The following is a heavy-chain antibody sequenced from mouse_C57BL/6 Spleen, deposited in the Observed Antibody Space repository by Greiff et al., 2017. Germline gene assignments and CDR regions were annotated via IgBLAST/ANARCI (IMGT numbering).Heavy chain of an antibody. CDR2: IHPNSGST. CDR1: GYTFTSYW. Sequence: QVHVKQPGAELVKPGASVKLSCKASGYTFTSYWMHWVKQRPGQGLEWIGMIHPNSGSTNYNEKFKSKATLTVDKSSSTAYMQLSSLTAEDSAVYYCATLPYSNYRDAMDYWGQGTSVTVSS. J-gene: IGHJ4*01. CDR3: ATLPYSNYRDAMDY. D-gene: IGHD2-5*01. V-gene: IGHV1-64*01.